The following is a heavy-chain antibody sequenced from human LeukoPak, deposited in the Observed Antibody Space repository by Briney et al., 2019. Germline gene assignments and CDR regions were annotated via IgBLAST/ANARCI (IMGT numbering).Heavy chain of an antibody. J-gene: IGHJ3*02. CDR3: ARGGDYGDYGSRWAFDI. V-gene: IGHV4-39*07. CDR1: GGSISSSSYY. CDR2: IYYSGST. D-gene: IGHD4-17*01. Sequence: SETLSLTCTVSGGSISSSSYYWGWIRQPPGKGLEWIGSIYYSGSTYYNPSLKSRVTISVDTSKNQFSLKLSSVTAADTAVYYCARGGDYGDYGSRWAFDIWGQGTMVTVSS.